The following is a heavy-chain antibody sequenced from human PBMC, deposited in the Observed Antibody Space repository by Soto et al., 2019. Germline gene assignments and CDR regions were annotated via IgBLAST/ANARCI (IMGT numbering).Heavy chain of an antibody. CDR1: GCTFSSYA. D-gene: IGHD5-18*01. CDR2: IIPIFGTA. CDR3: ARDRSYGRGWFDP. V-gene: IGHV1-69*13. J-gene: IGHJ5*02. Sequence: EASVKVSCKASGCTFSSYAISWVRQAPGQGLEWMGGIIPIFGTANYAQKFQGRVTITADESTSTAYMELSSLRSEDTAVYYCARDRSYGRGWFDPWGQGTLVTVSS.